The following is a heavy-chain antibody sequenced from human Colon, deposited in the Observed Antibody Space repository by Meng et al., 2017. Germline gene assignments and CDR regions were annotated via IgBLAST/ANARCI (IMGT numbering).Heavy chain of an antibody. Sequence: QVQLVQAGAVVTKPGASVRVSFKASGYTFTALDINWVRQATGQGLEWMGWINPNSGETGYAQKFQGRFTMTRDTSISTFYMELSSLTSDDTAVYYCARGIWEGFDYWGQGALVTVSS. CDR1: GYTFTALD. CDR2: INPNSGET. J-gene: IGHJ4*02. CDR3: ARGIWEGFDY. D-gene: IGHD1-26*01. V-gene: IGHV1-8*01.